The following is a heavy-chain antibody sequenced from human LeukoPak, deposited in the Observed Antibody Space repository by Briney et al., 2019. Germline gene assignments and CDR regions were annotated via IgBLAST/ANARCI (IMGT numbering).Heavy chain of an antibody. CDR3: AKSGYDFWSGYYNWFDP. CDR1: GFTFSSYS. J-gene: IGHJ5*02. CDR2: ISSSSSYI. D-gene: IGHD3-3*01. Sequence: PGGSLRLSCAASGFTFSSYSMNWVRQAPGKGLEWVSSISSSSSYIYYADSVKGRFTISRDNAKNSLYLQMNSLRAEDTAVYYCAKSGYDFWSGYYNWFDPWGQGTLVTVSS. V-gene: IGHV3-21*01.